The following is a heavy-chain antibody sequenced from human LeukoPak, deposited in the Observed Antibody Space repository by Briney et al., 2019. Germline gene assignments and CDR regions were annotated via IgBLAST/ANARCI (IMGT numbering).Heavy chain of an antibody. CDR3: VRSLTGTDDY. Sequence: GGSLRLSCAASGFTFSTSWMHWVRHAPGKGRVWVSHINRDGSRTTYADSVKGRFTISRDNAKNTVYLQMNSLRAEDTALYFCVRSLTGTDDYWGQGTLVTVSS. CDR2: INRDGSRT. J-gene: IGHJ4*02. V-gene: IGHV3-74*01. D-gene: IGHD3-9*01. CDR1: GFTFSTSW.